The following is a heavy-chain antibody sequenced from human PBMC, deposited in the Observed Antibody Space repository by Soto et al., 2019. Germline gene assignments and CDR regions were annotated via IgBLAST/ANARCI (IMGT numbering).Heavy chain of an antibody. CDR1: GFTFSSYS. J-gene: IGHJ6*02. CDR3: AREGLTWILQYGMDV. V-gene: IGHV3-48*02. D-gene: IGHD5-18*01. CDR2: ISSSSSTI. Sequence: PGGSLRLSCAASGFTFSSYSMNWVRQAPGKGLEWVSYISSSSSTIYYADSVKGRFTISRDNAKNSLYLQMNSLRDEDTAVYYCAREGLTWILQYGMDVWGQGTTVTVSS.